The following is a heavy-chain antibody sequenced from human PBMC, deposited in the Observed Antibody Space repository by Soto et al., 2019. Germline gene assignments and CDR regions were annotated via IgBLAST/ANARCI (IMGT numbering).Heavy chain of an antibody. CDR1: GGSISSYY. J-gene: IGHJ3*02. CDR2: IYYSGST. V-gene: IGHV4-59*01. Sequence: PSETLSLTCTVSGGSISSYYWSWIRQPPGKGLEWIGYIYYSGSTNYNPSLKSRVTISVDTSKNQFSLKLSSVTAADTAVYYCARGVRTRGAFDIWGQGTRATVS. CDR3: ARGVRTRGAFDI.